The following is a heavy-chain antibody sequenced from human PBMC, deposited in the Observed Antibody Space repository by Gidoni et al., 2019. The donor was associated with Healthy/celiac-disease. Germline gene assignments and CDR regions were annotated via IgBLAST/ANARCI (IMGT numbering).Heavy chain of an antibody. V-gene: IGHV1-69*08. D-gene: IGHD3-10*01. J-gene: IGHJ4*02. CDR1: GGTFSSYT. CDR2: IIPILGIA. Sequence: QVQLVQSGAEVKKPGSSVKVSCKASGGTFSSYTISWVRQAPGQGLEWMGRIIPILGIANYAQKFQGRVTITADKSTSTAYMELSSLRSEDTAVYYCARESYYGSGDHDPGWDDYWGQGTLVTVSS. CDR3: ARESYYGSGDHDPGWDDY.